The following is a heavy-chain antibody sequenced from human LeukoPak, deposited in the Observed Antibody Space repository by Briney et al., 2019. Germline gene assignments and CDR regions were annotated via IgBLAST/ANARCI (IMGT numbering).Heavy chain of an antibody. CDR2: IIPIFGTA. J-gene: IGHJ6*03. V-gene: IGHV1-69*13. CDR3: ARVKRQQLHYYYYMDV. Sequence: SVKVSCKASGGTFSSYAISWVRQAPGQGLEWMGGIIPIFGTANYAQKFQCRVTITADESTSTAYMELSSLRSEDTAVYYCARVKRQQLHYYYYMDVWGKGTTVTVSS. CDR1: GGTFSSYA. D-gene: IGHD6-13*01.